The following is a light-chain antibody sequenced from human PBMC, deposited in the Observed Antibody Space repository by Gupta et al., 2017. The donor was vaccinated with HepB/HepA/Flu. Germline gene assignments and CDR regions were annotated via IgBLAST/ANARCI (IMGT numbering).Light chain of an antibody. CDR3: CSSAGRFMV. V-gene: IGLV2-11*01. J-gene: IGLJ2*01. Sequence: QSALTQARSVTGSPGQSVTISCTGTSDVFGIWRYVTWYQQYPGKAPKLILYDVTKRPSGVPDRFSGSESGNTASLTISGLQPHDEADYYCCSSAGRFMVFGGGTKLTVL. CDR2: DVT. CDR1: SDVFGIWRY.